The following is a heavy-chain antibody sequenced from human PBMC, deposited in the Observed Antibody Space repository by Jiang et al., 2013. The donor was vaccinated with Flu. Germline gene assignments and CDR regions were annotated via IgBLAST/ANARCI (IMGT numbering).Heavy chain of an antibody. CDR3: ARLATVTTGGAGYFDY. CDR1: SFTSYW. Sequence: SFTSYWIGWVRQMPGKGLEWMGIIYPGDSDTRYSPSFQGQVTISADKSISTAYLQWSSLKASDTAMYYCARLATVTTGGAGYFDYWGQGTLVTVSS. V-gene: IGHV5-51*01. D-gene: IGHD4-17*01. CDR2: IYPGDSDT. J-gene: IGHJ4*02.